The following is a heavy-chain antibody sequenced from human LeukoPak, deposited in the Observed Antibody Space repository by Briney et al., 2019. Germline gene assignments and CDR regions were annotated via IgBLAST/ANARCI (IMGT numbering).Heavy chain of an antibody. V-gene: IGHV4-39*07. CDR2: IYYSGNT. D-gene: IGHD3-10*01. J-gene: IGHJ4*02. CDR3: ASYHYYGSGSYDLDY. CDR1: GGSISSSNYY. Sequence: SETLSLTCTVSGGSISSSNYYWGWIRQPPGKGLQWIGSIYYSGNTYYSPSLKSRVTISVDTSKNQFSLKLSSVTAADTAVYYCASYHYYGSGSYDLDYWGQGTLVTVSS.